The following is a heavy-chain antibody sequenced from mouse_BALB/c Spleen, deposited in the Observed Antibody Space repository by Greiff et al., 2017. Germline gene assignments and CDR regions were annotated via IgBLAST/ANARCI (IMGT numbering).Heavy chain of an antibody. CDR1: GFTFSSYG. CDR3: ARQAYGNYEGYFDV. D-gene: IGHD2-1*01. J-gene: IGHJ1*01. CDR2: ISSGGSYT. Sequence: EVHLVESGGDLVKPGGSLKLSCAASGFTFSSYGMSWVRQTPDKRLEWVATISSGGSYTYYPDSVKGRFTISRDNAKNTLYLQMSSLKSEDTAMYYCARQAYGNYEGYFDVWGAGTTVTVSS. V-gene: IGHV5-6*01.